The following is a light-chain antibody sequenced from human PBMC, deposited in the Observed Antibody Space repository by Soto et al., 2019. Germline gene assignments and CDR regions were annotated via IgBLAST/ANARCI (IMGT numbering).Light chain of an antibody. CDR3: EEYGSSPPYT. CDR2: GAS. J-gene: IGKJ2*01. Sequence: EIVLTQSPGTLSLSPGERATLSCRASQSVSSSYLAWYQQKPGQAPRLLIYGASSRATGIPDRFSGSGSGTDFTLSSSRAEPEDFAVYYREEYGSSPPYTFGHGTKVEIK. CDR1: QSVSSSY. V-gene: IGKV3-20*01.